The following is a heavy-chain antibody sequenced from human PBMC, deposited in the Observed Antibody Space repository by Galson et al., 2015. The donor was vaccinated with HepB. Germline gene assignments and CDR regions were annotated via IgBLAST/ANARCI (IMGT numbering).Heavy chain of an antibody. CDR1: GGTFSSYA. V-gene: IGHV1-69*13. J-gene: IGHJ4*02. Sequence: SVKVSCKASGGTFSSYAISWVRQAPGQGLEWMGGIIPIFGTANYAQKFQGRVTITADESTSTAYMELSSLRSEDTAVYYCARGPQSGDYLDYWGQGTLVTVSS. D-gene: IGHD2-15*01. CDR3: ARGPQSGDYLDY. CDR2: IIPIFGTA.